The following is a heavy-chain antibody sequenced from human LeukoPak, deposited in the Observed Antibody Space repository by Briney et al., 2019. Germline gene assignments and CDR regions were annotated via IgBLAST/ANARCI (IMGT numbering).Heavy chain of an antibody. CDR1: GFTFSSYS. CDR3: ARVGSSYYYDTRDAFDI. J-gene: IGHJ3*02. CDR2: ISSSSSYI. V-gene: IGHV3-21*01. Sequence: GGSLRLSCAASGFTFSSYSMNWVRQAPGKGLEWVSSISSSSSYIYYADSVKGRFTISRDNAKNSLYLQMNSLRAEDTAVYYCARVGSSYYYDTRDAFDIWGQGTMVTVSS. D-gene: IGHD3-22*01.